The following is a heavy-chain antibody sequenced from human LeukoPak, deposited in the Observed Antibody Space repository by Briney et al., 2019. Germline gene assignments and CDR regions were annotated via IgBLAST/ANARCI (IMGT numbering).Heavy chain of an antibody. CDR2: IYYSGST. V-gene: IGHV4-30-4*08. J-gene: IGHJ4*02. CDR1: GYSISSGYY. CDR3: AGYYGDLTSYFDY. D-gene: IGHD4-17*01. Sequence: SETLSLTCTVSGYSISSGYYWGWIRQPPGKGLEWIGYIYYSGSTYYNPSLKSRVTISVDTSKNQFSLKLSSVTAADTAVYYCAGYYGDLTSYFDYWGQGTLVTVSS.